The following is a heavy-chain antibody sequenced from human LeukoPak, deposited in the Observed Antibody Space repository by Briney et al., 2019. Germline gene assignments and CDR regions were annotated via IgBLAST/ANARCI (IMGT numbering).Heavy chain of an antibody. D-gene: IGHD1-26*01. V-gene: IGHV3-74*01. CDR2: ISGDGGGT. Sequence: PGGSLRLSCVGSGFTFTNYLVHWIRQVPGKGLVWVSRISGDGGGTSYADSVKGRFTISRDNAKNTVYLQMNSLRFEDTAVYYCVSDSGGRSGGDFWGQGTLVSVSS. J-gene: IGHJ4*02. CDR1: GFTFTNYL. CDR3: VSDSGGRSGGDF.